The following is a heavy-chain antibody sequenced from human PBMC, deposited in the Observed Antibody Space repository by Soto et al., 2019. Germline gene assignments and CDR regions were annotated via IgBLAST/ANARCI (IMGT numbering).Heavy chain of an antibody. CDR1: GYSFTSYW. CDR2: IDPSDSYT. D-gene: IGHD2-2*01. V-gene: IGHV5-10-1*01. J-gene: IGHJ6*02. Sequence: GASLKISCKGSGYSFTSYWISWVRQMPGKDLEWMGRIDPSDSYTNYSPSFQGHVTISADKSISTAYLQWSSLKASDTAMYYCASSPRGYCSSTSCRELGNYYGMDVWGQGTTVTVSS. CDR3: ASSPRGYCSSTSCRELGNYYGMDV.